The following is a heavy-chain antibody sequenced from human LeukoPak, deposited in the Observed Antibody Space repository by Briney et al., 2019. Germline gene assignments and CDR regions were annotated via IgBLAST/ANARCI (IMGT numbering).Heavy chain of an antibody. CDR1: GFTFSSYA. J-gene: IGHJ4*02. CDR3: AKDPSSFRVTNFDY. CDR2: ISGSGGST. Sequence: GGSLRLSCAASGFTFSSYAMSWVRQTPGKGLEWVSAISGSGGSTYYADSVKGRLTISRDNSKNTLYLQMNSLRAEDTAVYYCAKDPSSFRVTNFDYWGQGILVTVSS. V-gene: IGHV3-23*01. D-gene: IGHD4-17*01.